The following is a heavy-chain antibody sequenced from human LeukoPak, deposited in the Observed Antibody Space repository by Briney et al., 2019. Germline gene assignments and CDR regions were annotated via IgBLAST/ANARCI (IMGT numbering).Heavy chain of an antibody. V-gene: IGHV3-7*03. J-gene: IGHJ4*02. Sequence: PGGSLRLSCAASGFTFSSYWMSWVRQAPGKGLEWVANIKQDGSEKYYVDSVKGRFTISRDNAKNSLYLQMNSLRAEDTAVYYCAKDLTYSSGWYAGYFDYWGQGTLVTVSS. CDR1: GFTFSSYW. D-gene: IGHD6-19*01. CDR3: AKDLTYSSGWYAGYFDY. CDR2: IKQDGSEK.